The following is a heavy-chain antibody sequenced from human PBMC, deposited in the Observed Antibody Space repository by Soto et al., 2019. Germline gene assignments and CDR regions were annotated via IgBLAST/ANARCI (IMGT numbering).Heavy chain of an antibody. D-gene: IGHD3-3*01. CDR2: INHSGST. J-gene: IGHJ6*03. CDR3: ARGPRFLEWLSGYYYYMDV. CDR1: GGSFSGYY. Sequence: TSETLSLTCAVYGGSFSGYYWSWIRQPPGKGLEWIGEINHSGSTNYNPSLKSRVTISVDTSKNQFSLKLSSVTAADTAVYYCARGPRFLEWLSGYYYYMDVWGKGTTVTVSS. V-gene: IGHV4-34*01.